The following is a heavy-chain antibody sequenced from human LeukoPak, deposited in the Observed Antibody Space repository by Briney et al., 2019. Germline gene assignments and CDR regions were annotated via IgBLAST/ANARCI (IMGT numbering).Heavy chain of an antibody. D-gene: IGHD3-22*01. CDR3: AEEDSSGYYFDY. J-gene: IGHJ4*02. CDR2: IWYDGSNK. CDR1: GFTFSSYG. Sequence: GRSLRLSCAASGFTFSSYGMHWVRQAPGKGLEWVAVIWYDGSNKYYADSVKGRFTISRDNSKNTLYLQMNSLRAEDTAVYYCAEEDSSGYYFDYWGQGTLVTVSS. V-gene: IGHV3-33*06.